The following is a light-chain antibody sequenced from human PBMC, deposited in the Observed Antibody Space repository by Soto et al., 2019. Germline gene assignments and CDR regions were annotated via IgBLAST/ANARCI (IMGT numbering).Light chain of an antibody. CDR3: QQYSQWPPWT. CDR2: AAS. J-gene: IGKJ1*01. CDR1: QSARRN. V-gene: IGKV3-15*01. Sequence: EIVMTQSPGTLSVSPGERVTLSCRASQSARRNLAWYQQKPGQAPRLLIYAASTRATGIPVRFSGSGSETEFTLTISSLQSEDCAVYYCQQYSQWPPWTFGQGTKVDIK.